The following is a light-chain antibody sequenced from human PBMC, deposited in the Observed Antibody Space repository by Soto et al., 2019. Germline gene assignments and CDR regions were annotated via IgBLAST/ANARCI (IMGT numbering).Light chain of an antibody. Sequence: EIGLTQSPATLSLSPGERATLSCRASQRVSSYLAWYQQKPGQAPRLLIYDASNRATGIPARFSGSGSGTDFTLTISSLEAEDFAVYYCQQRSNWPPYTFGQGTKLEIK. CDR1: QRVSSY. CDR3: QQRSNWPPYT. V-gene: IGKV3-11*01. CDR2: DAS. J-gene: IGKJ2*01.